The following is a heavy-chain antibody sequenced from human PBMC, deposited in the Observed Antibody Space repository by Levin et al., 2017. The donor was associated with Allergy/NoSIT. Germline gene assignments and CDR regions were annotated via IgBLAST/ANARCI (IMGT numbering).Heavy chain of an antibody. CDR3: ARSPAYYYDSSGDSHFDY. CDR1: GGSISSSSYY. Sequence: NPSETLSLTCTVSGGSISSSSYYWGWIRQPPGKGLEWIGSIYYSGSTYYNPSLKSRVTISVDTSKNQFSLKLSSVTAADTAVYYCARSPAYYYDSSGDSHFDYWGQGTLVTVSS. V-gene: IGHV4-39*01. D-gene: IGHD3-22*01. CDR2: IYYSGST. J-gene: IGHJ4*02.